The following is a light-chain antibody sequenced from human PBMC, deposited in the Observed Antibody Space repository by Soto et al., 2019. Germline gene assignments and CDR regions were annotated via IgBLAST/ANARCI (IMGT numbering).Light chain of an antibody. CDR3: QQYNNWWT. CDR2: GAS. CDR1: QSVNSS. Sequence: EIVLTQSPATLSLSPGERATLSCRASQSVNSSLAWYQQKPGQAPRLLIYGASTRATGISARFSGSGSGTEFTLTISSLQSEDFGVYYCQQYNNWWTFGQGTKVDIK. J-gene: IGKJ1*01. V-gene: IGKV3-15*01.